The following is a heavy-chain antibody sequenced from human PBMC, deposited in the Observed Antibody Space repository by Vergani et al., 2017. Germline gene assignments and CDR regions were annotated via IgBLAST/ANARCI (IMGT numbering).Heavy chain of an antibody. CDR2: IYHSGRA. CDR1: GGSITSSSYY. J-gene: IGHJ4*02. V-gene: IGHV4-39*01. D-gene: IGHD3-9*01. CDR3: ALTESFILRYFHWSL. Sequence: QLHLQESGPGLVKPSETLSLTCTVSGGSITSSSYYWGWIRQPPGKGLEWIGNIYHSGRAYYNPSLKGRVTISVDTSKNQFSLEVTSVTAADTAIYFCALTESFILRYFHWSLWGQGTLVTGSS.